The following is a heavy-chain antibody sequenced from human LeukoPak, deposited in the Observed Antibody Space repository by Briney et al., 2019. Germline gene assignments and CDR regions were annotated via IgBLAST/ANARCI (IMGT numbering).Heavy chain of an antibody. CDR1: GGSFSGYY. V-gene: IGHV4-34*01. CDR2: INRSGST. CDR3: ARGLSSIAARQSDY. D-gene: IGHD6-6*01. J-gene: IGHJ4*02. Sequence: SETLSLTCAVYGGSFSGYYWSWIRQPPGKGLEWVGEINRSGSTNYNQYLKSRVNISVDTSKNQFSLKRSAVTAADAAVYYCARGLSSIAARQSDYWGQGTLVTVSS.